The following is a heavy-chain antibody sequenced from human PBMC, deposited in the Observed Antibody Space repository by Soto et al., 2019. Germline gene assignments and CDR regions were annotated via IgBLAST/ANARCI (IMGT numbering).Heavy chain of an antibody. J-gene: IGHJ4*02. D-gene: IGHD6-19*01. V-gene: IGHV4-59*01. CDR2: IYYSGST. CDR1: GGSISSYY. CDR3: AREGPIAVAGIDY. Sequence: PSETLSLTCTASGGSISSYYCSWIRQPPGKGLEWIGYIYYSGSTNYNPSLKSQVTISVDTSKNQFSLKLSSVTAADTAVYYCAREGPIAVAGIDYWGQGTLVTVSS.